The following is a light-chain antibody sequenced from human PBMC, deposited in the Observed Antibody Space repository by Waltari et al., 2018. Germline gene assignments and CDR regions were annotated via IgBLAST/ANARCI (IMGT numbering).Light chain of an antibody. V-gene: IGLV2-14*01. CDR2: EVT. CDR1: TSDVVGYNY. Sequence: QSALPQPASVSGSPGQSLTISCTGTTSDVVGYNYVSWYRQHPGKAPKLMIYEVTNRPSGVSNRFSGSKSGNTASLTISGLQAEDEADYYCSSYTSSSTVVFGGGTKLTVL. J-gene: IGLJ2*01. CDR3: SSYTSSSTVV.